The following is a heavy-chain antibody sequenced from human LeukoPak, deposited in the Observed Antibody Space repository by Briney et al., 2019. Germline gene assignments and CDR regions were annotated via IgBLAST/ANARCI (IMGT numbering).Heavy chain of an antibody. J-gene: IGHJ4*02. Sequence: SVKVSCKASGGTFSSYAISWVRQAPGQGLGWMGGIIPIFGTANYARKFQGRVTITADESTSTAYMELSSLRSEDTAVYYCARGIAVADYFDYWGQGTLVTVSS. CDR3: ARGIAVADYFDY. V-gene: IGHV1-69*13. CDR2: IIPIFGTA. CDR1: GGTFSSYA. D-gene: IGHD6-19*01.